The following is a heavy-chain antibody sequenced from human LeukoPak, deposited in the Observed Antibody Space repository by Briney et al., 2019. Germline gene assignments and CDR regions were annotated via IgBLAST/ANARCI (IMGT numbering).Heavy chain of an antibody. CDR3: ARGAQGYDILTGYYGANWFDP. Sequence: PSETLSLTCAVSGGSISSGGYSWSWIRQPPGKGLEWIGYIYHSGSTYYNPSLKSRVTISVDRSKNQFSLKLSSVTAADTAMYYCARGAQGYDILTGYYGANWFDPWGQGTLVTVSS. CDR1: GGSISSGGYS. D-gene: IGHD3-9*01. CDR2: IYHSGST. V-gene: IGHV4-30-2*01. J-gene: IGHJ5*02.